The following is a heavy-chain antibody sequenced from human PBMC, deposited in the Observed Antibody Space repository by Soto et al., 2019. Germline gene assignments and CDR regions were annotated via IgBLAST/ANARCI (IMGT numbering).Heavy chain of an antibody. CDR1: GYTFTSYA. V-gene: IGHV1-3*01. D-gene: IGHD3-10*02. CDR2: INAGNGNT. J-gene: IGHJ4*02. Sequence: ASVKVSCKASGYTFTSYAMHWVRQAPGQRLEWMGWINAGNGNTKYSQKFQGRVTITRDTSASTAYMELSSLRSEDTAVYYCARAPGCSAEHFDYWGQGTQVTVSS. CDR3: ARAPGCSAEHFDY.